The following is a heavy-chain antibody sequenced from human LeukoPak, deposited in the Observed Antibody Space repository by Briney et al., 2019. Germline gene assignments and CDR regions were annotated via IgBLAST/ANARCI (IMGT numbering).Heavy chain of an antibody. Sequence: SETLSLTCAVYGGSFSGYYWSWIRQPPGKGLEWIGEINHSGSTNYNPSLKGRVTISVDTSKNQFSLKLSSVTAADTAVYYCARGRIVVVAATCMDVWGQGTTVTVSS. V-gene: IGHV4-34*01. J-gene: IGHJ6*02. CDR3: ARGRIVVVAATCMDV. CDR2: INHSGST. CDR1: GGSFSGYY. D-gene: IGHD2-15*01.